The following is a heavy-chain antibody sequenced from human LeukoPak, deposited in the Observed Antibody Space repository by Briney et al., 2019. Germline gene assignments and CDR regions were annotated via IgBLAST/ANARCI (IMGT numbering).Heavy chain of an antibody. CDR2: IYYSGNT. V-gene: IGHV4-59*08. CDR3: ARHGYYGPLDAFDI. CDR1: GFTFSNAW. Sequence: PGGSLRLSCAASGFTFSNAWMSWVRQAPGKGLEWIGYIYYSGNTNYNPSLKSRVTISVDTSKNQFSLKLSSVTAADTAVYYCARHGYYGPLDAFDIWGQGTMVTVSS. J-gene: IGHJ3*02. D-gene: IGHD3-22*01.